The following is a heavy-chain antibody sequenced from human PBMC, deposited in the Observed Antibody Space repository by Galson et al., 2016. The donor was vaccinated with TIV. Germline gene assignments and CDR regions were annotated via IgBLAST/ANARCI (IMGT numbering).Heavy chain of an antibody. Sequence: SLRLSCAGSGFTFSSYEVNWVRQAPGKGLEWISYISPSGTIYYADAVKGRFTIPRDNAKNSLFLQMNSLRGDDAAVYFCARVARFADAFGLWGQGTVVTVS. V-gene: IGHV3-48*03. CDR1: GFTFSSYE. D-gene: IGHD2-21*01. CDR3: ARVARFADAFGL. CDR2: ISPSGTI. J-gene: IGHJ3*01.